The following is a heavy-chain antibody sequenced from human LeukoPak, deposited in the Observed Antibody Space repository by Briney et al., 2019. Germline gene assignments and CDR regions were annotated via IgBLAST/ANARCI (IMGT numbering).Heavy chain of an antibody. J-gene: IGHJ3*02. CDR1: GFTFSSYA. CDR2: ISYDGSNK. Sequence: GRSLRLSCAASGFTFSSYAMHWVRQAPGKGLEWVAVISYDGSNKYYADSVKGRFTISRDNSKNTLYLQMNSLRAEDTAVYYCAKGDYGDYDAFDIWGQGTMVTVSS. CDR3: AKGDYGDYDAFDI. V-gene: IGHV3-30-3*01. D-gene: IGHD4-17*01.